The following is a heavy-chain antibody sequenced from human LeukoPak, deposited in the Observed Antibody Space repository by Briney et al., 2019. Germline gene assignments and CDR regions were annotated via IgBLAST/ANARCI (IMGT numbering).Heavy chain of an antibody. CDR1: GGSISSSSYY. CDR3: ARVLAGGITIFGH. CDR2: IYYSGST. D-gene: IGHD3-3*01. V-gene: IGHV4-39*01. Sequence: PSETLSLTCTVSGGSISSSSYYWGWLRPPPGKGLEWIGSIYYSGSTYYNPALKSRVFISVDTSKNQFSLKLSSVTAADTAVYYCARVLAGGITIFGHWGQGTLVTVSS. J-gene: IGHJ4*02.